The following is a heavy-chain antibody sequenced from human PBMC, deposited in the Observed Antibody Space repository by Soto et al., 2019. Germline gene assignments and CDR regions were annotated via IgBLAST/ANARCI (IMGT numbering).Heavy chain of an antibody. CDR3: AHSRVSGYDFFINWFDP. V-gene: IGHV2-5*02. CDR1: GFSLSTSGVG. D-gene: IGHD5-12*01. CDR2: IYWDDDK. J-gene: IGHJ5*02. Sequence: QITLKESGPTLVKPTQTLTLTCTFSGFSLSTSGVGVGWIRQPPGKALEWLALIYWDDDKRYSPSLKSRLTITKDTSKNQVVLTMTNMDPVDTATYYCAHSRVSGYDFFINWFDPWGQGTLVTVSS.